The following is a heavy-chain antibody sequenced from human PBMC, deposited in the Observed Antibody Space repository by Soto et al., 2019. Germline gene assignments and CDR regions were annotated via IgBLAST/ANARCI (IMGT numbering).Heavy chain of an antibody. CDR3: ARLDIVGAFDI. CDR2: IYYSGST. CDR1: GGSISSSSYY. J-gene: IGHJ3*02. V-gene: IGHV4-39*01. Sequence: PSETLSLTCTVSGGSISSSSYYWGWIRQPPGKGLEWIGSIYYSGSTYYNPSLKSRVTISVDTSKNQFSLKLSSVTAADTAVYYCARLDIVGAFDIWGQGTMVTVSS. D-gene: IGHD5-12*01.